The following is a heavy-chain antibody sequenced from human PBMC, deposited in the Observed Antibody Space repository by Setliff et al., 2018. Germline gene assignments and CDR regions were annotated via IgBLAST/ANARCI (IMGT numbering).Heavy chain of an antibody. D-gene: IGHD3-3*01. CDR2: IYYSGST. CDR3: AREQSNYDFWSGYYGSYYYYMDV. Sequence: PSETLSLTCTVSGGSISSSSYYWGWIRQPPGKGLEWIGSIYYSGSTYYNPSLKSRVTISVDRSKNQFSLKLSSVTAADTAVYYCAREQSNYDFWSGYYGSYYYYMDVWGKGTTVTVSS. V-gene: IGHV4-39*07. CDR1: GGSISSSSYY. J-gene: IGHJ6*03.